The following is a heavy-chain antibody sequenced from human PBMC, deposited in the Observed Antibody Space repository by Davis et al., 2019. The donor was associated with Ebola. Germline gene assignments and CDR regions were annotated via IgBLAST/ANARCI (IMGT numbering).Heavy chain of an antibody. J-gene: IGHJ4*02. D-gene: IGHD4-17*01. CDR3: ARVDGYGDSKLQY. Sequence: PGGSLRLSCAASGFTISSYELNWVRQAPGKGLEWVSYISSSGNTIYYADSVKGRFTISRDNAKNSLFLQMNSLRVDDTAVYYCARVDGYGDSKLQYWGQGSLVTVSS. CDR2: ISSSGNTI. V-gene: IGHV3-48*03. CDR1: GFTISSYE.